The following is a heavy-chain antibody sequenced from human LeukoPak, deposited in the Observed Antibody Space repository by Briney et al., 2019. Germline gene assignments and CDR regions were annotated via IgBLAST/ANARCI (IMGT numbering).Heavy chain of an antibody. D-gene: IGHD3-10*01. V-gene: IGHV4-34*01. CDR2: INHSGST. CDR3: ARGLSFDP. J-gene: IGHJ5*02. CDR1: GVSLSGYF. Sequence: PSETLSLTCSVYGVSLSGYFWSWIRQPPGKGLEWIGEINHSGSTNYNPSLKSRVTISVETSKNQFSLKLSSVTAADTAVYYCARGLSFDPWGQGTLVTVFS.